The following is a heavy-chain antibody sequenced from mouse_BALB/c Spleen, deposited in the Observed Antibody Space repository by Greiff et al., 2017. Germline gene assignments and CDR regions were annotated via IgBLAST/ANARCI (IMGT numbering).Heavy chain of an antibody. V-gene: IGHV1S81*02. Sequence: VQLQQSGAELVKPGASVKLSCKASGYTFTSYYMYWVKQRPGQGLEWIGEINPSNGGTNFNEKFKSKATLTVDKSSSTAYMQLSSLTSEDSAVYYCTSMLYDGYYEAMDYWGQGTSVTVSS. CDR2: INPSNGGT. CDR1: GYTFTSYY. J-gene: IGHJ4*01. D-gene: IGHD2-3*01. CDR3: TSMLYDGYYEAMDY.